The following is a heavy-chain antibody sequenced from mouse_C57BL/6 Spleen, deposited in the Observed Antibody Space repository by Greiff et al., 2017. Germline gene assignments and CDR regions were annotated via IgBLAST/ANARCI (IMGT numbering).Heavy chain of an antibody. D-gene: IGHD1-1*01. CDR2: IWSGGST. Sequence: VQLQESGPGLVQPSQSLSITCTVSGFSLTSYGVHWVRQSPGKGLEWLGVIWSGGSTDYNAAFISRLSISKDNSKSQVFFKMNSLQADDTAIYYCARFPYYGSSFYAMDYWGQGTSVTVSS. CDR1: GFSLTSYG. CDR3: ARFPYYGSSFYAMDY. J-gene: IGHJ4*01. V-gene: IGHV2-2*01.